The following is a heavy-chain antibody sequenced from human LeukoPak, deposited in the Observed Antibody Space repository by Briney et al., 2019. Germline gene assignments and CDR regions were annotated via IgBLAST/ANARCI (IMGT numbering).Heavy chain of an antibody. CDR2: IWYDGSNK. Sequence: PGRSLRLSCAASGFTFSSYGMHWVRQAPGKGLEWVAVIWYDGSNKYYADSVKGRFTISRDNSKNTLYLQVNSLRAEDTAVYYCAKTSGWYEVDYWGQGTLVTVSS. CDR3: AKTSGWYEVDY. V-gene: IGHV3-33*06. D-gene: IGHD6-19*01. CDR1: GFTFSSYG. J-gene: IGHJ4*02.